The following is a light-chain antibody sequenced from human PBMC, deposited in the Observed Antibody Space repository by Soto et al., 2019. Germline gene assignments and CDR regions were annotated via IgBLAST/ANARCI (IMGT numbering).Light chain of an antibody. CDR1: SSDVGGYNY. V-gene: IGLV2-14*01. Sequence: QSVLTQPASVSGSPGQSITISCTGTSSDVGGYNYVSWYQQHPGKAPKLMIFDVTNRPSGVSNRFSGSKSGNTASLTISGLQAEDEADYYCSSYTSISIPAVFGGGTQLTVL. J-gene: IGLJ7*01. CDR3: SSYTSISIPAV. CDR2: DVT.